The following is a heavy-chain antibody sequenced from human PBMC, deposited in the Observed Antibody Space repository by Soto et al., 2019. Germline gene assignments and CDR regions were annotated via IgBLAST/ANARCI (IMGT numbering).Heavy chain of an antibody. CDR3: ARPARGYSSMDV. CDR2: IIPIFGTA. J-gene: IGHJ6*02. V-gene: IGHV1-69*06. D-gene: IGHD5-18*01. Sequence: SVKVSCKASGGTFSSYAISWVRQAPGQGLEWMGGIIPIFGTANYAQKFQGRVTITADKSTSTAYMELSSLRSEDTAVYYCARPARGYSSMDVWGQGTTVTVSS. CDR1: GGTFSSYA.